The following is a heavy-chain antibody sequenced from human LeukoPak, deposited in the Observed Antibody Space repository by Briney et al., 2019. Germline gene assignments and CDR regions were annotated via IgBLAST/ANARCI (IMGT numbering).Heavy chain of an antibody. Sequence: SVKVSCKTSGGTFSSYAISWVRQAPGQGLEWMGGITPIFGTANYAQKFQGRVTITADESTSTAYMELSSLRSEDTAVYYCARGGYDLFYYYYYGMDVWGKGTTVTVSS. CDR2: ITPIFGTA. CDR3: ARGGYDLFYYYYYGMDV. D-gene: IGHD5-12*01. CDR1: GGTFSSYA. V-gene: IGHV1-69*13. J-gene: IGHJ6*04.